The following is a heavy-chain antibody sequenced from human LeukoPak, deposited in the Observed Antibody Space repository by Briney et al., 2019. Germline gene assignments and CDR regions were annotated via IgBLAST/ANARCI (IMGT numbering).Heavy chain of an antibody. Sequence: SVKVSCKASGGTFSSYAISWVRQAPGQGLEWMGGIIPIFGTANYAQKFQGRVTITADGSTSTAYMELRSLRSDDTAVYYCARDTSAAGREGYWGQGTLVTVSS. CDR3: ARDTSAAGREGY. V-gene: IGHV1-69*13. D-gene: IGHD6-13*01. J-gene: IGHJ4*02. CDR1: GGTFSSYA. CDR2: IIPIFGTA.